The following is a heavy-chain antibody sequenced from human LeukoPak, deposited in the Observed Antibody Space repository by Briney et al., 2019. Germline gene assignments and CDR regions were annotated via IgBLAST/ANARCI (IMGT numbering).Heavy chain of an antibody. CDR1: GFTFSSCG. J-gene: IGHJ4*02. CDR2: IWSDGSKK. Sequence: PGRSLRLSCTASGFTFSSCGMHWVRQAPGRGLEWVAVIWSDGSKKYHADSVKGRFTISRDNTKNMLYLQMNSLRAEDTAIYYCVRVGTDSIGSYPDYWGQGTLVTVTS. CDR3: VRVGTDSIGSYPDY. D-gene: IGHD3-22*01. V-gene: IGHV3-33*01.